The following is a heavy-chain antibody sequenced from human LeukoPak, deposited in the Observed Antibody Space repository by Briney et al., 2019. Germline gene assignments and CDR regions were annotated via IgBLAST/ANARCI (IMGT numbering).Heavy chain of an antibody. CDR1: GLTFSSYA. CDR3: AKFKWLRRFDY. J-gene: IGHJ4*02. Sequence: PSGTLRLSCAATGLTFSSYAMSWVRQAPGKALEWVSAISGGGRSTYYADSVKGRFTISRDNSKTPLYLQMNSLRAEDTAVYYCAKFKWLRRFDYWGQGTLVTVSS. CDR2: ISGGGRST. D-gene: IGHD5-12*01. V-gene: IGHV3-23*01.